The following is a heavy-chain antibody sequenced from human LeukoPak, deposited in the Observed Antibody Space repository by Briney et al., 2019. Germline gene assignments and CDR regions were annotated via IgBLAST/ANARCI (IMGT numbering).Heavy chain of an antibody. J-gene: IGHJ6*02. CDR2: ISGSGGST. D-gene: IGHD3-22*01. V-gene: IGHV3-23*01. CDR3: AKGEPYYYDSSGYSPYYYYYYGMDV. CDR1: GFTFSSYA. Sequence: GGSLRLSGAAPGFTFSSYAMSWVRQAPGKGLEWVSAISGSGGSTYYADSVKGRFTISRDNSKNTLYLQMDSLRAEDTAVYYCAKGEPYYYDSSGYSPYYYYYYGMDVWGQGTTVTVSS.